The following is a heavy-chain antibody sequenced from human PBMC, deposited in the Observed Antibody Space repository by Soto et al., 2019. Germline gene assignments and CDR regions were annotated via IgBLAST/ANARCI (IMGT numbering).Heavy chain of an antibody. CDR3: ARGRVPRFLEWLYHHAFDI. CDR2: IYYSGST. J-gene: IGHJ3*02. D-gene: IGHD3-3*01. V-gene: IGHV4-39*01. Sequence: SETLSLTCTVSGGSISSSSYYWGWIRQPPGKGLEWIGSIYYSGSTYYNPSLKSRVTISVDTSKNQFSLKLSSVTAADTAVYYCARGRVPRFLEWLYHHAFDIWGQGTMVTVSS. CDR1: GGSISSSSYY.